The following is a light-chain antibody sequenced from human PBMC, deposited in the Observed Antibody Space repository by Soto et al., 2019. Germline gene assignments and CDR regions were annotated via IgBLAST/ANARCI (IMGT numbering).Light chain of an antibody. CDR1: QSVLYDSNNKNY. CDR3: QQYYSIPKT. J-gene: IGKJ1*01. CDR2: WAS. V-gene: IGKV4-1*01. Sequence: DILMTQSPASLAVSLGERATINCKSSQSVLYDSNNKNYLAWYQQKPGQPPKLLIYWASTRESGVPDRFSGTGSGTDFTLTISSLQAEDVAVYYCQQYYSIPKTFGQGTKVDIK.